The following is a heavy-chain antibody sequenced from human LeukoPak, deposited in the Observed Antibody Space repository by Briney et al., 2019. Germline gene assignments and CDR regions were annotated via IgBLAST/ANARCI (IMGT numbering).Heavy chain of an antibody. D-gene: IGHD3-22*01. Sequence: GGSLRLSCAASGFNFSSYAMSWVRQAPGKGLEWVSAISGSGGSTYYADSVKGRFTISRDNSKNTLYLQMNSLRAEDTAVYYCAKDFDSSGYYDWFDPWGQGTLVTVSS. V-gene: IGHV3-23*01. CDR2: ISGSGGST. J-gene: IGHJ5*02. CDR3: AKDFDSSGYYDWFDP. CDR1: GFNFSSYA.